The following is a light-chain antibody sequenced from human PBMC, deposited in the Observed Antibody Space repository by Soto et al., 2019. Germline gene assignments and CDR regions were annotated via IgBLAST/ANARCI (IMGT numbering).Light chain of an antibody. CDR1: QSVSSN. V-gene: IGKV3-15*01. CDR3: QQYNNWPPHT. Sequence: EIVMTQSPATLSVSPGERATLSCRASQSVSSNLAWYQQKPGQAPRLLIYGASTRATGIPARFSGSVSGTEFSLTISRLQSEDFAVYYCQQYNNWPPHTFGGGNKVAIK. J-gene: IGKJ4*01. CDR2: GAS.